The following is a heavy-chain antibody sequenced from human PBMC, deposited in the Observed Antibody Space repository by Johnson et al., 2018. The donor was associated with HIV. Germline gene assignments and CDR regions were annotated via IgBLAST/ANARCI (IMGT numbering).Heavy chain of an antibody. J-gene: IGHJ3*02. V-gene: IGHV3-NL1*01. CDR2: IYSGGTT. Sequence: QVQLVESGGGVVQPGGSLRLSCAASGFTFSSYGMNWVRQAPGKRLEWVSVIYSGGTTYNADSVKGRFTISRDNAKNTVYMQMDSLRDEDMAVYYCARDRIWGYAFDIWGQGTMVTVSS. D-gene: IGHD3-16*01. CDR1: GFTFSSYG. CDR3: ARDRIWGYAFDI.